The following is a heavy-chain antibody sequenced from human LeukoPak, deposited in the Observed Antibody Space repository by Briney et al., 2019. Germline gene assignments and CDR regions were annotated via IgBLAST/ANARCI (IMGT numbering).Heavy chain of an antibody. CDR2: IYYSGST. J-gene: IGHJ4*02. CDR3: ARDGSGDGLDY. CDR1: GGSISSYY. V-gene: IGHV4-59*01. D-gene: IGHD5-24*01. Sequence: ASETLSLTCTVSGGSISSYYWSWIRQPPGKGLEWIGYIYYSGSTNYNPSLKSRVTISVDTSKNQFSLKLSSVTAAGTAVYYCARDGSGDGLDYWGQGTLVTVSS.